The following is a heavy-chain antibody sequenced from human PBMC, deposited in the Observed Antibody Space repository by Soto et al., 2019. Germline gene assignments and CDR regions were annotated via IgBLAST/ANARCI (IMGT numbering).Heavy chain of an antibody. CDR2: IFYNGNT. V-gene: IGHV4-39*01. D-gene: IGHD3-22*01. CDR3: ARHSTGYYYSWFEP. J-gene: IGHJ5*02. CDR1: GGSIDSSTYY. Sequence: SETLSLTCTVSGGSIDSSTYYWGWIRQPPGKGLEWIGSIFYNGNTFYNPSLKSRITISVDTSKNQFSLKLSSVTAADTAVYYCARHSTGYYYSWFEPWGRGTLVTVSS.